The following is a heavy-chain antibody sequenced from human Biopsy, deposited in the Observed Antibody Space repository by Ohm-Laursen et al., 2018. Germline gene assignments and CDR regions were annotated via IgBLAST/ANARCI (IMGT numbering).Heavy chain of an antibody. CDR3: ARGDYFDSNGYFWFDP. D-gene: IGHD3-22*01. V-gene: IGHV4-31*01. CDR2: IFNNANT. Sequence: TLSLTCTVSGGSISSGGSYWSWIRQRPGKGLAWIGYIFNNANTYYNPSLKNLITISGDTSKNQLSLKLNSVTAADTAVYYCARGDYFDSNGYFWFDPWGQGTLVTVSS. J-gene: IGHJ5*02. CDR1: GGSISSGGSY.